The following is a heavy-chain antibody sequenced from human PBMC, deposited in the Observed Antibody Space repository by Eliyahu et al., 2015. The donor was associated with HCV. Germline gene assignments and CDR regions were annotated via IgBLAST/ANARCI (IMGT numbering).Heavy chain of an antibody. D-gene: IGHD3-9*01. CDR1: GFIFSNYA. Sequence: QVQLVXSGGGVVQPGGSLRLSCXASGFIFSNYAIHWVRQXPGKGLECMGVISSDGRNTYYPDSVRGRFTISRDDSKSTLYLQMNSLRAEDTAVYYCVRDGDILTPNDLDVWGQGTTVTVSS. J-gene: IGHJ6*02. V-gene: IGHV3-30*04. CDR2: ISSDGRNT. CDR3: VRDGDILTPNDLDV.